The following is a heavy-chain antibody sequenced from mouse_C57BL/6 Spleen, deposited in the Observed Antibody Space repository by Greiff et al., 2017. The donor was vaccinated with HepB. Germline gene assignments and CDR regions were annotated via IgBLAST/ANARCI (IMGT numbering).Heavy chain of an antibody. CDR2: IDPNSGGT. J-gene: IGHJ3*01. V-gene: IGHV1-72*01. D-gene: IGHD1-1*01. CDR3: ARSGYYGSDWFAY. CDR1: GYTFTSYW. Sequence: QVQLKQPGAELVKPGASVKLSCKASGYTFTSYWMHWVKQRPGRGLEWIGRIDPNSGGTKYNEKFKSKATLTVDKPSSTAYMQLSSLTSEDSAVYYCARSGYYGSDWFAYWGQGTLVTVSA.